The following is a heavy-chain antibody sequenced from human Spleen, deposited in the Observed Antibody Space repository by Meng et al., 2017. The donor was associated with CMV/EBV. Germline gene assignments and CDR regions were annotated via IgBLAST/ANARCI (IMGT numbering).Heavy chain of an antibody. V-gene: IGHV3-21*01. J-gene: IGHJ3*02. D-gene: IGHD2-2*02. CDR1: GFTFSKYT. CDR2: ISSGSRDI. Sequence: GESLKISCAASGFTFSKYTMNWVRQAPGKGLEWVSSISSGSRDIYYADSVKGRFTISRDNSKNTLYLQMNGLRAEDSAVYFCAREGYTLGRFGAFDIWGQGTMVTVSS. CDR3: AREGYTLGRFGAFDI.